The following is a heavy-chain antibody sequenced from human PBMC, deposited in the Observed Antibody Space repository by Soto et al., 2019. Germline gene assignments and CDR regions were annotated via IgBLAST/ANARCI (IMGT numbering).Heavy chain of an antibody. CDR3: XXXGYYSYGMDV. Sequence: EVQLVETGGGLIQPGGSLRLSCAASGFTVSSNYMSWVRQAPGKGLEWVSVIYSGGSTYYADSVKGRFTISRDNSKNTXXXQXXXLXXXXXXXXXXXXXGYYSYGMDVWGQGTTVTVSS. J-gene: IGHJ6*02. V-gene: IGHV3-53*02. CDR2: IYSGGST. CDR1: GFTVSSNY.